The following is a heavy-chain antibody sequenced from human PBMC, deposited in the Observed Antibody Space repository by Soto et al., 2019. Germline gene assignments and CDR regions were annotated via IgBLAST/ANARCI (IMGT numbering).Heavy chain of an antibody. D-gene: IGHD2-8*01. Sequence: EVQLVESGGGLVKPGGSLRLSCAASGFTFSNAWMNWVRQAPGKGLEWVGRIKSKTDGGTTDYAAPVKGRFTISRDDSKNTLYLQMNSLKTEDTAVYYCITAVNTVFAPPYYGMDVWGQGTTVTVSS. J-gene: IGHJ6*02. V-gene: IGHV3-15*07. CDR1: GFTFSNAW. CDR3: ITAVNTVFAPPYYGMDV. CDR2: IKSKTDGGTT.